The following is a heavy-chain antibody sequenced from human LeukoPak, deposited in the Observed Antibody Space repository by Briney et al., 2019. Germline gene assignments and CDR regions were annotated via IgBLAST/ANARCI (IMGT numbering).Heavy chain of an antibody. Sequence: GGSLRLSCAASGFTFSSYSMNWVRQAPGKGLEWVSSISSSSSYIYYADSVKGRFTISGDNAKNSLYLQMNSLRAEDTAVYYCARGYCSGGSCYPYYFDYWGQGTLVTVSS. CDR3: ARGYCSGGSCYPYYFDY. D-gene: IGHD2-15*01. J-gene: IGHJ4*02. CDR1: GFTFSSYS. V-gene: IGHV3-21*01. CDR2: ISSSSSYI.